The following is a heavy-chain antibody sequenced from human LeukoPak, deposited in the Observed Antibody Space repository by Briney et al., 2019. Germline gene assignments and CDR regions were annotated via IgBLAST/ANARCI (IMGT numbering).Heavy chain of an antibody. Sequence: SQTLSLTCAISGDSVSSNSAAWNWIRQSPSRGLEWLGRTYYRSKWYNDYAVSVKSRITINPDTSKNQFSLQLNSVTPEDTAVYYCARGSWFGELFAAVDYYYYCMDVWGKGTTVTVSS. V-gene: IGHV6-1*01. CDR2: TYYRSKWYN. D-gene: IGHD3-10*01. CDR3: ARGSWFGELFAAVDYYYYCMDV. CDR1: GDSVSSNSAA. J-gene: IGHJ6*03.